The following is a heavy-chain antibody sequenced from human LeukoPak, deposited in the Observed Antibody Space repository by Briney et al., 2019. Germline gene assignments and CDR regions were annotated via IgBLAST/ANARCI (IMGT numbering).Heavy chain of an antibody. CDR1: GYTFTSYY. CDR2: INPSGGTT. CDR3: ARGTGIAAAVTSLFQY. D-gene: IGHD6-13*01. V-gene: IGHV1-46*01. J-gene: IGHJ1*01. Sequence: ASVKVSCKASGYTFTSYYMHWVRQAPGQGLEWMGVINPSGGTTSYAQKFQGRVTMTRDTSTSTLYMELSSLRSEDTAGYYCARGTGIAAAVTSLFQYWGQGTLVTVSS.